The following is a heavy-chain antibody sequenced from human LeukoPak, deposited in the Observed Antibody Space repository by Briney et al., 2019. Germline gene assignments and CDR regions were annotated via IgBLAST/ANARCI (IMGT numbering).Heavy chain of an antibody. CDR2: ISYDGSNK. J-gene: IGHJ4*02. Sequence: PGGSLRLSCAASGFTFSSYAMHWVRQAPGKGLEWVAVISYDGSNKYYADSVKGRFTISRDNSKNTLHLQMNSLRAEDTAVYYCARDHYCSGGSCSGGFDYWGQGTLVTVSS. CDR1: GFTFSSYA. D-gene: IGHD2-15*01. V-gene: IGHV3-30-3*01. CDR3: ARDHYCSGGSCSGGFDY.